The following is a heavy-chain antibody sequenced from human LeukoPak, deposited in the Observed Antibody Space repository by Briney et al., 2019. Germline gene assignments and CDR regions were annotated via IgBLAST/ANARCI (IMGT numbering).Heavy chain of an antibody. CDR1: GGSISSSSYY. CDR2: IYYSGST. Sequence: PSETLSLTCTVSGGSISSSSYYWGWIRQPPGKGLEWIGSIYYSGSTYYNPSLKSRVTISVDTSKNQLSLKLSSVTAADTAVYYCARRVAAAGTVGAFDIWGQGTMVTVSS. V-gene: IGHV4-39*01. J-gene: IGHJ3*02. D-gene: IGHD6-13*01. CDR3: ARRVAAAGTVGAFDI.